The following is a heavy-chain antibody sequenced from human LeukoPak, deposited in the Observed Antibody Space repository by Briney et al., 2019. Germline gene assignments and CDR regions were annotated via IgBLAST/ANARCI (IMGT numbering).Heavy chain of an antibody. CDR3: ARDLAWGGY. D-gene: IGHD7-27*01. V-gene: IGHV3-21*01. J-gene: IGHJ4*02. Sequence: PGGSLRLSCVASGFTFSIYTMSWVRQAPGKGLEWVSSITSSSSSMYSADSVKGRLTISRDNAKNSLYLQMNSLRAEDTAVYYCARDLAWGGYWGQGTLDTVSS. CDR2: ITSSSSSM. CDR1: GFTFSIYT.